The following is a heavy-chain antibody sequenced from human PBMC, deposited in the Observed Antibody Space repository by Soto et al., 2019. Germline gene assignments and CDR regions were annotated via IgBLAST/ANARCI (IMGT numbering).Heavy chain of an antibody. V-gene: IGHV3-30-3*01. CDR1: GFTFSSYA. D-gene: IGHD1-26*01. J-gene: IGHJ4*02. Sequence: QVQLVESGGGVVQPGRSLRLSCAASGFTFSSYAMHWVRQAPGKGLEWVAVISYDGSNKYYADSVKGRFTISRDNSKNTLYLQMNSLRAEDTAVYYCARIVGATVFDYWGQGTLVTVSS. CDR2: ISYDGSNK. CDR3: ARIVGATVFDY.